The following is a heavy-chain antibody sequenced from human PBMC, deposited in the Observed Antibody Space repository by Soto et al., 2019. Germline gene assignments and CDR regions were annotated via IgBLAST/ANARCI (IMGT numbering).Heavy chain of an antibody. CDR2: LNYSGRT. D-gene: IGHD3-22*01. Sequence: PSETLSLTCTVSGGSISSGGYYWSWIRQHPGKGLEWIGYLNYSGRTNYNPSLKSRVTISVDTSKNQFSLKLNSVTAADTAVYYCARHLGYDSSGYYRNWFDPWGQGTLVTVSS. CDR3: ARHLGYDSSGYYRNWFDP. V-gene: IGHV4-31*03. CDR1: GGSISSGGYY. J-gene: IGHJ5*02.